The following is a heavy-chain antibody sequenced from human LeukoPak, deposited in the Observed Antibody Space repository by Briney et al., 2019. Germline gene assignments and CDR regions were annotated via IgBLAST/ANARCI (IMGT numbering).Heavy chain of an antibody. J-gene: IGHJ6*02. V-gene: IGHV3-30-3*01. CDR3: ARDGPAAAGYGYYYYGMDV. CDR2: ISYDGSDK. D-gene: IGHD6-13*01. CDR1: GFTFSSYA. Sequence: GGSLRLSCAASGFTFSSYATHWVRQAPGKGLEWVAVISYDGSDKYYADSVKGRFTISRDNSKNTLYLQMNSLRAEDTAVYYCARDGPAAAGYGYYYYGMDVWGQGTTVTVSS.